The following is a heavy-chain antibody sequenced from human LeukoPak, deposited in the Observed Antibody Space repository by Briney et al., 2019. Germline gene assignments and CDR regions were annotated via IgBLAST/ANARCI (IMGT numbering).Heavy chain of an antibody. CDR2: ISTLYGNK. J-gene: IGHJ5*02. V-gene: IGHV1-18*01. CDR1: GYTFTEYG. D-gene: IGHD1-14*01. Sequence: GASVKVSCKASGYTFTEYGINWVRQVPGQGPEWMGWISTLYGNKNYAQKFQGRLTLTSDTSTSTAFLELTSLASDDTAVYYCARARPRGSSWYWDRWGQGTLITVSS. CDR3: ARARPRGSSWYWDR.